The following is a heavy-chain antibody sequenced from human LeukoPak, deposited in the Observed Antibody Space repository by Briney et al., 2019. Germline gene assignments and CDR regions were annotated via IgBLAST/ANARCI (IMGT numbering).Heavy chain of an antibody. V-gene: IGHV4-39*07. Sequence: PSETLSLTCSVSGGSISSTSSYWSWIRQPPGKGLEWIGEINHSGSTNYNPSLKSRVTISVDTSKNQFSLKLSSVTAADTAVYYCARGWRYYGSGSYCWFDPWGQGTLVTVSS. D-gene: IGHD3-10*01. J-gene: IGHJ5*02. CDR1: GGSISSTSSY. CDR3: ARGWRYYGSGSYCWFDP. CDR2: INHSGST.